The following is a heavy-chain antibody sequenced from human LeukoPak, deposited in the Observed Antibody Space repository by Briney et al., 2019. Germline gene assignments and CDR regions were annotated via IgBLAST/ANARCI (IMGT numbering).Heavy chain of an antibody. CDR3: AKTEYYVSSGHPSSFEY. CDR1: GFIFSSYA. CDR2: ISGSGGST. Sequence: SGGSLRLFCAASGFIFSSYAMSWARQATGKGLEWVSAISGSGGSTYYADSVKGRFTIARDNSKNTLYLQMNCLRAEYTAVYYCAKTEYYVSSGHPSSFEYWGQGTLVTVSS. D-gene: IGHD3-22*01. J-gene: IGHJ4*02. V-gene: IGHV3-23*01.